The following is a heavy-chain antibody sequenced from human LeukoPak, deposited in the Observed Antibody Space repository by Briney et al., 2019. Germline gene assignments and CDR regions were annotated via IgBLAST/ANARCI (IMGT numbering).Heavy chain of an antibody. J-gene: IGHJ4*02. V-gene: IGHV4-34*01. Sequence: SETLSLTCAVYGGSFSGYYWSWIRQPPGKGLEWIGEINHSGSTNYNPSLKSRVIISVDTSKNQFSLKLSSVTAADTAVYYCAGRGDCSSTSCPYYFDYWGQGTLVTVSS. CDR3: AGRGDCSSTSCPYYFDY. CDR1: GGSFSGYY. CDR2: INHSGST. D-gene: IGHD2-2*01.